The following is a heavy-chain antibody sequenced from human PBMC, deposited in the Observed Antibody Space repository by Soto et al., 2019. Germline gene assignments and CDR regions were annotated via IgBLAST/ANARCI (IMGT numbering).Heavy chain of an antibody. D-gene: IGHD5-18*01. CDR1: NGSISQYY. J-gene: IGHJ4*02. Sequence: QVQLQESGPRLVKPSETLSLTCTVSNGSISQYYWNWIRQSPGKGLEWIGYLYYTGAATYNPSLNSRVTISLDKSMTQFSLKLSSVTAADTAIYFCARAFYSSDNDGYPVFDYWGPGTLVPVSS. CDR2: LYYTGAA. CDR3: ARAFYSSDNDGYPVFDY. V-gene: IGHV4-59*01.